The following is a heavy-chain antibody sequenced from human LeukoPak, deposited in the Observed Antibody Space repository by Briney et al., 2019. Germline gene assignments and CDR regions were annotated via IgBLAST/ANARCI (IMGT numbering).Heavy chain of an antibody. CDR3: SALGYCSGGSCYSHYGGGDS. V-gene: IGHV1-69*13. J-gene: IGHJ4*02. CDR1: GGTFGSHA. CDR2: IIPIFGTA. Sequence: SVKVACKASGGTFGSHAINCARQAPGEGLEWMGGIIPIFGTANYTHKFQGRVSMTADESTATAYMELSSLRAEDTAIYCASALGYCSGGSCYSHYGGGDSWGQGTLVTVSS. D-gene: IGHD2-15*01.